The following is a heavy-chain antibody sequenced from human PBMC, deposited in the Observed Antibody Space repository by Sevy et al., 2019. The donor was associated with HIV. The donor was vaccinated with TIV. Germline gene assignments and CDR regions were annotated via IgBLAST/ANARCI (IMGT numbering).Heavy chain of an antibody. CDR2: IWHDGSNK. J-gene: IGHJ4*02. Sequence: GGSLRLSCAASGFTFSSYGMHWVRQAPGKGLEWVAVIWHDGSNKYYEDSVKGRFTISRDNSKNTLYLQMNSLRAEDTAAYYCARDDSYYDSSGYPPDYWGQGTLVTVSS. V-gene: IGHV3-33*01. CDR1: GFTFSSYG. CDR3: ARDDSYYDSSGYPPDY. D-gene: IGHD3-22*01.